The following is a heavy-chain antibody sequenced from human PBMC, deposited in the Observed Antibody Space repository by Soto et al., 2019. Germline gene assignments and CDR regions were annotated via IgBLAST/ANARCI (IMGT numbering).Heavy chain of an antibody. V-gene: IGHV7-4-1*01. CDR1: GYTFTSYA. CDR2: INTNTGNP. J-gene: IGHJ4*02. Sequence: ASVKVSCKASGYTFTSYAMNWVRQAPGQGLEWMGWINTNTGNPTYAQGFTGRFVFSLDTSVSTAYLQICSLKAEDTAVYYCARAGSSGYDLREFDYWRQGTLVTVSS. D-gene: IGHD3-22*01. CDR3: ARAGSSGYDLREFDY.